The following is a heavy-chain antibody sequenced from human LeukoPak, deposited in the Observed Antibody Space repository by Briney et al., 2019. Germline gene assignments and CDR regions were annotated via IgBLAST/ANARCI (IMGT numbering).Heavy chain of an antibody. CDR2: IYPGDSDT. D-gene: IGHD3-10*01. J-gene: IGHJ4*02. CDR1: GYSFTSYW. V-gene: IGHV5-51*01. CDR3: ARLFRRKYYYGSGSYQFDY. Sequence: GESLKISCQGSGYSFTSYWIGWVRQMPGKGLEWMGIIYPGDSDTRYSPSFQGQVTISADKSISTAYLQWSSLKASDTAMYYCARLFRRKYYYGSGSYQFDYWGQGTLVTVSS.